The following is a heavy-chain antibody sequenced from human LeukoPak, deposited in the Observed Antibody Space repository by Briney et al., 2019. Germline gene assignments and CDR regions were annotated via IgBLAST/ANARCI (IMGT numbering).Heavy chain of an antibody. J-gene: IGHJ3*02. V-gene: IGHV4-39*01. Sequence: SETLSLTCTVSGGSISSSSYYWGWIRQPPGKGLEWIGSIHYSGSTYYNPSLKSRVTISVDTSKNQFSLKLSSVTAADTAVYYCARQRTFRSGAFDIWGQGTMVTVSS. CDR1: GGSISSSSYY. CDR2: IHYSGST. CDR3: ARQRTFRSGAFDI.